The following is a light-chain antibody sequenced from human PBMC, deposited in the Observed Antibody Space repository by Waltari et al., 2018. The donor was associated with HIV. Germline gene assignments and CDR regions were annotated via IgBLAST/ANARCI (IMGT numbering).Light chain of an antibody. CDR3: QQNNNWPPIT. CDR1: ASVSSN. CDR2: EAS. V-gene: IGKV3-15*01. Sequence: EIVMTQSPATLSVSPGERATLSCRASASVSSNVAWYQQKPGHAPRLISYEASNRATGIPTRFSGSGSGTEFTLTISSLQSEDFAVYYCQQNNNWPPITFGQGTRLEIK. J-gene: IGKJ5*01.